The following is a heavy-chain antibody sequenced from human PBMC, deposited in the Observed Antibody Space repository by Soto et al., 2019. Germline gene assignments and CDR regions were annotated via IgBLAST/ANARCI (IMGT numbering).Heavy chain of an antibody. V-gene: IGHV1-3*01. Sequence: QVQLVQSGAEVKKPEASVKVSCKASGYTFTSYAMHWVREAPGQRLEWMGWINAGNGNTKYSQKFQGRVTITRDTSASPAYMQLSSLRSEDTAVYYCARGGYCTNGVCYIGYYYYGMDVWGQGTTVTVSS. CDR1: GYTFTSYA. CDR3: ARGGYCTNGVCYIGYYYYGMDV. J-gene: IGHJ6*02. D-gene: IGHD2-8*01. CDR2: INAGNGNT.